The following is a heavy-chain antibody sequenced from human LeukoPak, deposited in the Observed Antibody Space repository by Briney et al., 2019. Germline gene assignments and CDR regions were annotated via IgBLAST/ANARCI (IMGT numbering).Heavy chain of an antibody. Sequence: PGGGLRLSCAASGFTFSGSAMHWVRQASGEGLEWVGRIRSEANSYATAYAASVKGRFTISRDDSKNTAYLQMNSLKTEDTAVYYCTRHPSGSLRWFDPWGQGTLVTVS. CDR3: TRHPSGSLRWFDP. J-gene: IGHJ5*02. D-gene: IGHD1-26*01. V-gene: IGHV3-73*01. CDR2: IRSEANSYAT. CDR1: GFTFSGSA.